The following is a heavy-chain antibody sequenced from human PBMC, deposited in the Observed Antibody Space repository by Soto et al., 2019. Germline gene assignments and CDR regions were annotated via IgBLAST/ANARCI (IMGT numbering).Heavy chain of an antibody. V-gene: IGHV4-31*03. CDR3: TRGDY. CDR2: ISYSGST. CDR1: GDSMTTVGYY. Sequence: QVQLQESGPGLGKPSQTLSLTCTVSGDSMTTVGYYWTWIRQHPGQGLEWIGFISYSGSTYYSSSLKGRVAISADTSKNQFSLKLNSVTAADTAVYYCTRGDYWGQGTLVTVSS. J-gene: IGHJ4*02.